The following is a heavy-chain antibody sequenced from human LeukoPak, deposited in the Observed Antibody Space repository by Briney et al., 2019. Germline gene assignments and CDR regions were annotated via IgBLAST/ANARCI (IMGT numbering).Heavy chain of an antibody. V-gene: IGHV4-61*02. CDR1: GCSISSGNYY. D-gene: IGHD1-26*01. CDR2: IYTSGTT. Sequence: PSETLSLTCTVSGCSISSGNYYYSLLRPPAGKGLEWLGRIYTSGTTNYNSSLTSRVTISVATYNQHFSMKLTSVTAANTAVYYCACVGISLSGQNYWGEGTLVTVSS. CDR3: ACVGISLSGQNY. J-gene: IGHJ4*02.